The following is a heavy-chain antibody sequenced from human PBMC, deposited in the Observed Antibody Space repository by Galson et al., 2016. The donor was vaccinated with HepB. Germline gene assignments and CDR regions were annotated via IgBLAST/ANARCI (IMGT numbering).Heavy chain of an antibody. CDR3: ARDVSTARGDYFDY. D-gene: IGHD2-2*01. CDR1: GGSISSYY. Sequence: LSLTCTVSGGSISSYYWSWIRQPPGKGLEWIGYIYYSGNTNYNPSLKSRVTISVDTSKNQFSLKLSSVTAADTAIYYCARDVSTARGDYFDYWGQGTLVTVSS. CDR2: IYYSGNT. V-gene: IGHV4-59*01. J-gene: IGHJ4*02.